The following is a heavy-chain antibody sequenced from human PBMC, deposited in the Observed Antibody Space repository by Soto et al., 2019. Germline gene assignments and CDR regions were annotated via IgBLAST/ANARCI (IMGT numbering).Heavy chain of an antibody. Sequence: LTLSCAASRFTFSSYAMHWVRQAPGKGLEWVAVISYDGSNKYYADSVKGRFTISRDNSKNTLYLQMNSLRAEDTAVYYCARLGIAAAGTSLYYFDYWGPGTLVTVSS. J-gene: IGHJ4*02. CDR3: ARLGIAAAGTSLYYFDY. CDR1: RFTFSSYA. D-gene: IGHD6-13*01. V-gene: IGHV3-30-3*01. CDR2: ISYDGSNK.